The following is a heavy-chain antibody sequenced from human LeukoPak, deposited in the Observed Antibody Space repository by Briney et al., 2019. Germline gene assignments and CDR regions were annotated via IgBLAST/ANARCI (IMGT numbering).Heavy chain of an antibody. Sequence: PGGSLRLSCAASGFTFSSYGMHWVRQAPGKGLGWVAVISYDGSNKYYADSVKGRFTISRDNSKNTLYLQMNSLRAEDTAVYYCAKDKARDGYNYADYWGQGTLVTVSS. V-gene: IGHV3-30*18. CDR1: GFTFSSYG. J-gene: IGHJ4*02. D-gene: IGHD5-24*01. CDR2: ISYDGSNK. CDR3: AKDKARDGYNYADY.